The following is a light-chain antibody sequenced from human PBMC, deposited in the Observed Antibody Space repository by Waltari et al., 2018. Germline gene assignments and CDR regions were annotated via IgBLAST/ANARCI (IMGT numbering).Light chain of an antibody. CDR2: NAS. V-gene: IGKV3-11*01. J-gene: IGKJ4*01. CDR3: QQRYTWPLA. Sequence: VLPPSPPTPSLSPGQCAARSCRASHTISTSLAWYQQKPDQPPRLVIYNASNRDTDSPGRFSGSGSETDFNLTISSLDAEEFAVYYCQQRYTWPLAFGGGTTVEIK. CDR1: HTISTS.